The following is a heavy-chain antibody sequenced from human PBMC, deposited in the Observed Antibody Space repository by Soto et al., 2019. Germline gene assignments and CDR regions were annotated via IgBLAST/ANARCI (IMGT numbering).Heavy chain of an antibody. Sequence: QVQLVQSGAEVKKPGASVKVSCKASGYTFTSYYMHWVRHAPGQGLEWMGIINPSGGSTSYAQKFQGRVTMTRDTSTSTVYMELSSLRSEDTAVYYCARDDSGYDWGGDAFDIWGHGTMVTVSS. CDR1: GYTFTSYY. V-gene: IGHV1-46*03. CDR2: INPSGGST. D-gene: IGHD5-12*01. CDR3: ARDDSGYDWGGDAFDI. J-gene: IGHJ3*02.